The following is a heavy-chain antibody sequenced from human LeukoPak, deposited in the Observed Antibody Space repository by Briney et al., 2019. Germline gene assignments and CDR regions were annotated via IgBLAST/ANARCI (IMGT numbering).Heavy chain of an antibody. D-gene: IGHD3-10*01. CDR3: ARDGGSGSYYPFDY. Sequence: ASVKVSCKASGFTFTGYYVHWVRQAPGQGLEWMGWINPNSGGTNYAQKFQGRVTMTRDTSISTAYMELSRLRSDDTAVYYCARDGGSGSYYPFDYWGQGTLVTVSS. CDR1: GFTFTGYY. CDR2: INPNSGGT. V-gene: IGHV1-2*02. J-gene: IGHJ4*02.